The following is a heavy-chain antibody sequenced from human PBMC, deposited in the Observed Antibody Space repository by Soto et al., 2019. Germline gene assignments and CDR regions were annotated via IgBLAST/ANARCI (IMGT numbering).Heavy chain of an antibody. CDR3: SGVSHDILTGPPGGWYFDL. D-gene: IGHD3-9*01. CDR1: GGSFSGYY. J-gene: IGHJ2*01. V-gene: IGHV4-34*01. CDR2: INDRGSI. Sequence: QVQLQQWGAGPLRPLETLSLTCGESGGSFSGYYWAWIRQSPGKGLEWIGEINDRGSINYNPSLNIPVSLSVDTAKNHYSLTLISVTAADTAVYYFSGVSHDILTGPPGGWYFDLWGRGTLVTLSS.